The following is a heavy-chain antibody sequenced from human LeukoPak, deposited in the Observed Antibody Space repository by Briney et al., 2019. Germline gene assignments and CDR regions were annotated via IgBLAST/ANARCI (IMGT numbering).Heavy chain of an antibody. CDR2: ISWNSGSI. D-gene: IGHD5-18*01. CDR1: GFTFGDYA. Sequence: GGSLRLSCAASGFTFGDYAMHWVRQAPGKGLEWVSGISWNSGSIGYADSVKGRFTISRDNAKNSLYLQMNSLRAEDTALYYCAKQELRGYSSPLGCWGQGTLVTVSS. V-gene: IGHV3-9*01. CDR3: AKQELRGYSSPLGC. J-gene: IGHJ4*02.